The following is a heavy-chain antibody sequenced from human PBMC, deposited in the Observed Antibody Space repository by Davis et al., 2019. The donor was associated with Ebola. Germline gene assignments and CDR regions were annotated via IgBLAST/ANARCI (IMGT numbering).Heavy chain of an antibody. CDR2: IYYSGST. CDR1: GYSISSYY. V-gene: IGHV4-59*01. Sequence: MPSETLSLTCTVSGYSISSYYWSWIRQPPGKGLEWIGYIYYSGSTNYNPSLKSRVTISVDTSKNQFSLKLSSVTAADTAVYYCARDDSSSWYNGMDVWGKGTTVTVSS. D-gene: IGHD6-13*01. CDR3: ARDDSSSWYNGMDV. J-gene: IGHJ6*04.